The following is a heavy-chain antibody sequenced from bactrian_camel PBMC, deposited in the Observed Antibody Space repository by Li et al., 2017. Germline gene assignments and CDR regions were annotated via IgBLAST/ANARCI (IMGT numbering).Heavy chain of an antibody. V-gene: IGHV3S53*01. CDR3: AAGLRPTGFRCGTCCEYEY. J-gene: IGHJ4*01. CDR1: GYTSSTYA. CDR2: LDTYGTP. Sequence: VQLVESGGGSVQAGASLTLSCEASGYTSSTYAMGWWRQAPGKQREAVAVLDTYGTPTYIDAVQGRFTISKDRFKNTLYLQMNDLKPEDTAMYSCAAGLRPTGFRCGTCCEYEYWGPGTQVTVS. D-gene: IGHD5*01.